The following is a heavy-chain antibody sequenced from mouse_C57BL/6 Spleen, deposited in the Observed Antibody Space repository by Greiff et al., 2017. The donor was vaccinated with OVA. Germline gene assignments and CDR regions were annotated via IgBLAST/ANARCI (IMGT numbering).Heavy chain of an antibody. D-gene: IGHD2-4*01. CDR1: GFTFSDFY. V-gene: IGHV7-1*01. CDR2: SRNKANDYTT. Sequence: EVKLVESGGGLVQSGRSLRLSCATSGFTFSDFYMEWVRQAPGKGLAWIAASRNKANDYTTEYSAPVKGRFIVSRATSQSILYLQMDALGAEGTAICYCARDADDYGDAAWFAGWGQGTLVTGSA. CDR3: ARDADDYGDAAWFAG. J-gene: IGHJ3*01.